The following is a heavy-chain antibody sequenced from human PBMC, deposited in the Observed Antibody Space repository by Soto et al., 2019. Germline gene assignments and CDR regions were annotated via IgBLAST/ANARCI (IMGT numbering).Heavy chain of an antibody. J-gene: IGHJ4*02. CDR3: ARSIVVVTALDD. CDR2: INAGNGNT. CDR1: GYTFTSYA. D-gene: IGHD2-21*02. V-gene: IGHV1-3*05. Sequence: QVQLVQSGAEEKKPGASVKVSCKASGYTFTSYAMHWVRQAPGQRLEWMGWINAGNGNTKYSQKFQGRVTITRDTSASTAYMELSSLTSEDTAVYYCARSIVVVTALDDWGQGTLGTVAS.